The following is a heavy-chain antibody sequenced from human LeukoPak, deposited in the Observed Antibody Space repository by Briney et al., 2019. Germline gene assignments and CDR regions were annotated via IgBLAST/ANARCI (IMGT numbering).Heavy chain of an antibody. J-gene: IGHJ4*02. CDR3: ARDRYCSGGSCSKRLDY. Sequence: HPGGSLRLSCAASGFTFSSYWMHWVRQAAGEGLVWLARVDHDGSGTNYANSVKGRFTISRDNSKNTLYLQMNSLRAEDTAVYYCARDRYCSGGSCSKRLDYWGQGTLVTVSS. CDR1: GFTFSSYW. CDR2: VDHDGSGT. V-gene: IGHV3-74*01. D-gene: IGHD2-15*01.